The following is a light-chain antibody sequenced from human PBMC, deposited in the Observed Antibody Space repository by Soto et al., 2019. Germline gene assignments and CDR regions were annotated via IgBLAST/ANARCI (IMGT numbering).Light chain of an antibody. V-gene: IGLV2-14*01. J-gene: IGLJ2*01. CDR2: DVS. Sequence: QSVLTQPASVSGSPGQSITISCTGTSSDVGGYNYVSWYQQHPGKAPKLMIYDVSNRPSGVSNRFSGSKSGNTTSLTISGLQAEDEADDYCSSYTSSSTLEVVFGGGTTLTVL. CDR1: SSDVGGYNY. CDR3: SSYTSSSTLEVV.